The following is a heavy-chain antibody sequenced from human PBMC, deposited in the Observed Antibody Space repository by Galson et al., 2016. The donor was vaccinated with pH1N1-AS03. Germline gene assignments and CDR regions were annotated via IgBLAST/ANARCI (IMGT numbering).Heavy chain of an antibody. D-gene: IGHD4-17*01. Sequence: SETLSLTCAVSGDSISSTNWWTWVRQSPGKGLEWIGEIYHSGTTNSNPSLKGRVTISVDTSKNQFSLKLSSVTAADTAVYYCARRVCGDYVNWFDPWGQGTLVTVSS. V-gene: IGHV4-4*02. CDR1: GDSISSTNW. J-gene: IGHJ5*02. CDR2: IYHSGTT. CDR3: ARRVCGDYVNWFDP.